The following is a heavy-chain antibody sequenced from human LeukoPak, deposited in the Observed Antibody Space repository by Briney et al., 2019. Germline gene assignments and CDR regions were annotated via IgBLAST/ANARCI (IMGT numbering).Heavy chain of an antibody. Sequence: GASVKVSCKASGGTFSSYAISWVRQAPGQGLEWMGGIIPIFGTANYAQKFQGRVTITADESTSTAYMELSSLRSEDTAVYYCARVATWDSGSWYDWGQGTLVTVSS. D-gene: IGHD6-13*01. V-gene: IGHV1-69*01. CDR1: GGTFSSYA. CDR2: IIPIFGTA. J-gene: IGHJ4*02. CDR3: ARVATWDSGSWYD.